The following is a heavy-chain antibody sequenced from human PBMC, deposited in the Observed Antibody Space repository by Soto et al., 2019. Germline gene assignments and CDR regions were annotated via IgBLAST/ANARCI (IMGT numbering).Heavy chain of an antibody. J-gene: IGHJ3*02. CDR2: IIPIFGTA. CDR3: AGTHDSSGPGAFDI. D-gene: IGHD3-22*01. Sequence: GASVKVSCKASGGTFSSYAISWVRQAPGQGLEWMGGIIPIFGTANYAQKFQGRVTITADKSTSTAYMELSSLRSEDTAVYYCAGTHDSSGPGAFDIWGQGTMVTVSS. V-gene: IGHV1-69*06. CDR1: GGTFSSYA.